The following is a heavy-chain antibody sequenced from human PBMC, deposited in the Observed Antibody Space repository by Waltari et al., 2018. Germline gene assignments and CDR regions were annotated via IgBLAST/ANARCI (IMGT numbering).Heavy chain of an antibody. D-gene: IGHD6-19*01. CDR3: ARDDSPGDSSAWYDLFDF. V-gene: IGHV3-7*01. J-gene: IGHJ4*01. CDR1: GFTFSTYW. CDR2: IRRDGSQT. Sequence: EVQLMESGGGLVQPGGSLRLSCAASGFTFSTYWMTWVRQAPGRGLEWVAKIRRDGSQTHYLDSVKGRFTISRDNAKNSLYLQMNSLGADDTAVYYCARDDSPGDSSAWYDLFDFWG.